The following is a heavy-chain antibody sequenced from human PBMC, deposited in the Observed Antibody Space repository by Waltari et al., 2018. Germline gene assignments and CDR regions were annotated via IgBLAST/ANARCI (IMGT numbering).Heavy chain of an antibody. CDR1: GFTXRRYA. J-gene: IGHJ6*02. Sequence: EVQLLESGGGLVQXGGSLRLSCAXSGFTXRRYAXSWVRXAPGKGLGWVSGISGSGGKTYYADSVXGRFTISRXNSKXTLXLQXXXLXAEDTAVXXXAKDXPTVVPAAMSXYYGMDVXGQGTTVTVXS. V-gene: IGHV3-23*01. CDR2: ISGSGGKT. D-gene: IGHD2-2*01. CDR3: AKDXPTVVPAAMSXYYGMDV.